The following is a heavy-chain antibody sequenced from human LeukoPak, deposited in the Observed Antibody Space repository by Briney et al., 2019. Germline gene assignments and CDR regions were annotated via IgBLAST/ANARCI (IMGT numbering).Heavy chain of an antibody. Sequence: SQTLSLTCTVSGGSISSYYRSWIRQPPGKGLEWIAYIYTSGSTNYNPSLTSRVTISVDTSNNQFSLKLSSVTAADTAVYYCARASYYVPPMAYDYHMDVWGKGATFTVSS. J-gene: IGHJ6*03. V-gene: IGHV4-4*09. CDR1: GGSISSYY. D-gene: IGHD3-16*01. CDR3: ARASYYVPPMAYDYHMDV. CDR2: IYTSGST.